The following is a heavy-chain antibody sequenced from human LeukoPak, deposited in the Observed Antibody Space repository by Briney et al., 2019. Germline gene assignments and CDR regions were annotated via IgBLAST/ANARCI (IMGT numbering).Heavy chain of an antibody. CDR2: INPSGGST. V-gene: IGHV1-46*01. J-gene: IGHJ4*02. D-gene: IGHD5-18*01. CDR3: ARAPPSLYGYGYVGFDY. Sequence: ASVKVSCKASGYTFTSYYMHWVRQAPGQGLEWMGIINPSGGSTSYAQKFQGRVTMTRDMSTSTVYMELSSLRSEDTAVYYCARAPPSLYGYGYVGFDYWGQGTLVTVSS. CDR1: GYTFTSYY.